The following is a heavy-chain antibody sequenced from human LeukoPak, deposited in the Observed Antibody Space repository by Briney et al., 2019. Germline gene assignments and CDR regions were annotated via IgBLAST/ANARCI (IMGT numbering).Heavy chain of an antibody. Sequence: SETLSLTCAVSGGSISSGGYSWSWIRQPPGKGLEWIGYIYHSGSTYYNPSLKSRVTISVDTSKNQFSLKLSSVTAADTAVYYCARGSTLWFGELLYFDYWGQGTLVTVSS. V-gene: IGHV4-30-2*01. J-gene: IGHJ4*02. D-gene: IGHD3-10*01. CDR1: GGSISSGGYS. CDR3: ARGSTLWFGELLYFDY. CDR2: IYHSGST.